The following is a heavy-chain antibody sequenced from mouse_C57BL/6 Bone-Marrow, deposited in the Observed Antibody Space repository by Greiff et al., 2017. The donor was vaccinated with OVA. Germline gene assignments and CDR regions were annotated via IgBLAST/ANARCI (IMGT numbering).Heavy chain of an antibody. D-gene: IGHD2-3*01. CDR3: TTEGWLLPLAY. V-gene: IGHV14-4*01. J-gene: IGHJ3*01. Sequence: EVQLQQSGAELVRPGASVKLSCTASGFNIKDDYMHWVKQRPEQGLEWIGWIDPENGDTAYASKFQGKATITADTSSNTAYLQLSSLTSEDTAVYYCTTEGWLLPLAYWGQGTLVTVSA. CDR2: IDPENGDT. CDR1: GFNIKDDY.